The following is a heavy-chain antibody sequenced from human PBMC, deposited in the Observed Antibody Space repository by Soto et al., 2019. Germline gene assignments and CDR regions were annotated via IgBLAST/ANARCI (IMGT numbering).Heavy chain of an antibody. Sequence: GGSLRLSCAASGFTFSSYEMNWVRQAPGKGLEWVSYISSSGSTIYYADSVKGRFTISRDNAKNSLYLQMNNLRAEDTAVYYCARAPSGSGWYRDAFDIWGQGTMVTVSS. CDR3: ARAPSGSGWYRDAFDI. D-gene: IGHD6-19*01. V-gene: IGHV3-48*03. J-gene: IGHJ3*02. CDR2: ISSSGSTI. CDR1: GFTFSSYE.